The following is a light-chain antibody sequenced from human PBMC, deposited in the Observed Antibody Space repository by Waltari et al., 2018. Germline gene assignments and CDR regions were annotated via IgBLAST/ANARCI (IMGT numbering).Light chain of an antibody. CDR3: CSYAGRYTSV. CDR2: DVD. Sequence: QSALTPPRSVSWSPGPSVPPSCTGTNSYVGASNYVSWYQQRPAKAPKLVIYDVDKRPSEVPDRFSGSKAGNPASLTISGLQADDEADYYCCSYAGRYTSVFGGGTKVTVL. J-gene: IGLJ2*01. CDR1: NSYVGASNY. V-gene: IGLV2-11*01.